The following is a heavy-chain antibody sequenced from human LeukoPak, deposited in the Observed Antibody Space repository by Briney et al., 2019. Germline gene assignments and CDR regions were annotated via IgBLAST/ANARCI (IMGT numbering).Heavy chain of an antibody. CDR1: GGSISSYY. CDR2: IYTSGST. D-gene: IGHD1-1*01. V-gene: IGHV4-4*07. CDR3: ARGTWTLIDY. Sequence: SETLSLTCTVSGGSISSYYWSWIRQPAGKGLGWIGRIYTSGSTNYNPSLKSRVTMSVDTSKNQFSLKLSSVTAADTAVYYCARGTWTLIDYWGQGTLVTVSS. J-gene: IGHJ4*02.